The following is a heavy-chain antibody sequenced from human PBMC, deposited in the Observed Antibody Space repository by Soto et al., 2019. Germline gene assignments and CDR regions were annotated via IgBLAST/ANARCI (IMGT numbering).Heavy chain of an antibody. CDR1: GGTFSNYP. Sequence: QVQLVQSGAEVKKPGSSVKVSCKASGGTFSNYPVSWVRQAPGQGLEWMGGIIPIFGTVNYAQKFQGRLTITADESPSTAYMELSSLRSEDTAVYYCARGNHRWLQLWYFDLWGRGTLVTFTS. D-gene: IGHD5-12*01. V-gene: IGHV1-69*12. CDR3: ARGNHRWLQLWYFDL. CDR2: IIPIFGTV. J-gene: IGHJ2*01.